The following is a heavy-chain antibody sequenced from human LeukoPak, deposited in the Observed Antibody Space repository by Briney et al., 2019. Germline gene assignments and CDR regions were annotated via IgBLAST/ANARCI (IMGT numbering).Heavy chain of an antibody. CDR1: GGTFSSYA. CDR2: IIPIFGTA. V-gene: IGHV1-69*06. D-gene: IGHD3-22*01. Sequence: GASVKVSCKASGGTFSSYAISWVRQAPGQGLEWMGGIIPIFGTANYAQKFQGRVTTTADKSTSTAYMELSSLRSEDTAVYYCARRYYDSSGYYAPSGWGQGTLVTVSS. J-gene: IGHJ4*02. CDR3: ARRYYDSSGYYAPSG.